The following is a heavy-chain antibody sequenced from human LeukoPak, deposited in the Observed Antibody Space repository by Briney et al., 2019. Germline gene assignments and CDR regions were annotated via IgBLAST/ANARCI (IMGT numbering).Heavy chain of an antibody. CDR1: GGSISDYY. CDR3: ARSYLGGTYYDWFDP. CDR2: IYASGST. J-gene: IGHJ5*02. Sequence: PSETLSLTCTVSGGSISDYYWNWIRQPAGKGLEWIGRIYASGSTNYNPSLRSRVIISVDKSKNQFSLKLTSATAADTAVYYCARSYLGGTYYDWFDPWGQGTLVTVSS. V-gene: IGHV4-4*07. D-gene: IGHD1-26*01.